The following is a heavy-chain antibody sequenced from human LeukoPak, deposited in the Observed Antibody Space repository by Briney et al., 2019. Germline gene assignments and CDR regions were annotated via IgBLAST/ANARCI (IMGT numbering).Heavy chain of an antibody. CDR2: ISSSSRTI. CDR1: GFTFSSYS. J-gene: IGHJ2*01. Sequence: GGSLRLSCAASGFTFSSYSMNWVRQPPGKGLEWVSYISSSSRTIYYADSVKGRFTISRDNAENSLYLQMNSLRAEDTAVFYCARADGDYALSYWYFDLWGRGTLVTVSS. CDR3: ARADGDYALSYWYFDL. V-gene: IGHV3-48*01. D-gene: IGHD4-17*01.